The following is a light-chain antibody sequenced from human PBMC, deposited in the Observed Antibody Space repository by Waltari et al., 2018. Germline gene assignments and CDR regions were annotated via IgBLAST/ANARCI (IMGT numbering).Light chain of an antibody. CDR1: PSVSSSF. CDR3: QQYGTSPLVT. Sequence: DIVLTQSPGTLSLSPGDRATLSCRASPSVSSSFLVWYQQKPRQSPRLLIYGAATSATGIPDRFSGSGSATDFTITISRLEPEDVAVYYCQQYGTSPLVTFGPGTKVDIK. CDR2: GAA. J-gene: IGKJ3*01. V-gene: IGKV3-20*01.